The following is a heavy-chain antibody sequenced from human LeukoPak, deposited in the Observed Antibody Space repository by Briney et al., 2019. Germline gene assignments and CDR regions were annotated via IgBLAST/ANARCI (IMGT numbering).Heavy chain of an antibody. D-gene: IGHD4/OR15-4a*01. J-gene: IGHJ4*02. CDR3: ARGHDYGRHFDY. CDR2: ISSSGSTI. CDR1: GFTFSSYE. V-gene: IGHV3-48*03. Sequence: PGGSLRLSCAASGFTFSSYEMNWVRQARGKGLEWVSYISSSGSTIYYADSVKGRFTISRDNAKNSLYLQMNSLRAEDRAVYYCARGHDYGRHFDYWGQGTLVTVSS.